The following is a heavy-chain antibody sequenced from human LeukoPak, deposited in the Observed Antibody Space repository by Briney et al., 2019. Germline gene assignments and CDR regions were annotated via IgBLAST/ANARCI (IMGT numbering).Heavy chain of an antibody. Sequence: GGSLRLSCAASGFIFSSYAMSWVRQAPGKGLEWVSAISGSGGSTYYADSVKGRFTISRDNSKNTLYLQMNSLRAEDTAVYYCAKSGIAVAGTGRYYFDYWGQGTLVTVSS. CDR2: ISGSGGST. CDR1: GFIFSSYA. D-gene: IGHD6-19*01. V-gene: IGHV3-23*01. J-gene: IGHJ4*02. CDR3: AKSGIAVAGTGRYYFDY.